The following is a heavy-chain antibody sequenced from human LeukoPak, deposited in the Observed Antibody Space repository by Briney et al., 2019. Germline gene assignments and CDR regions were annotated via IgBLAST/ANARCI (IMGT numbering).Heavy chain of an antibody. Sequence: GGSLRLSCAASGFTFSSYAMCWVRQAPGKGLEWVSSISRSGDDTYYADSVRGRFTISKDTSRNTLYLQMNSLRADDTAVYYCANEVRPNDYWGQGTLVTVSS. V-gene: IGHV3-23*01. CDR1: GFTFSSYA. CDR2: ISRSGDDT. CDR3: ANEVRPNDY. D-gene: IGHD1-1*01. J-gene: IGHJ4*02.